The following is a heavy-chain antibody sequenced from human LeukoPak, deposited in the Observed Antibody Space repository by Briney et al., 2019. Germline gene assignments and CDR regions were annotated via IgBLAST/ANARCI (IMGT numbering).Heavy chain of an antibody. J-gene: IGHJ4*02. D-gene: IGHD2-15*01. V-gene: IGHV4-39*01. CDR2: IYYSGST. CDR3: ARLLLGGGSCFDY. CDR1: GGSISSSSYY. Sequence: PSETLSLTCTVSGGSISSSSYYWGWIRQPPGKGLEWIGSIYYSGSTYYNPSLKSRVTISVDTSKNQFSLKLSSVTAADTAVYYCARLLLGGGSCFDYWGQGTLVTVSS.